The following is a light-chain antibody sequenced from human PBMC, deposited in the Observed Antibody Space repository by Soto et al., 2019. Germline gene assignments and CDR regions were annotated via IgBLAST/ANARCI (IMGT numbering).Light chain of an antibody. CDR3: GTWDSSLSTGV. V-gene: IGLV1-51*01. J-gene: IGLJ1*01. Sequence: QSVLTQPPSVSAAPGQKVTISCSGSSSNIGNNYVSWYQQFPGTAPKLLIYDNNNRPSGIPDRFSGSKSGTSATLGITGLQTGDEADYYCGTWDSSLSTGVFGTGTKLTVL. CDR1: SSNIGNNY. CDR2: DNN.